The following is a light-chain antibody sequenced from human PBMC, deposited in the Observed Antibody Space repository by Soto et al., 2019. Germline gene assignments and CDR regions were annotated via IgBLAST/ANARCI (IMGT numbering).Light chain of an antibody. Sequence: ENVLTQSPGTLSLSPGDRATLSCRASQSVGRDYLAWFQHKTGQAPRLLVHGASIRATDIPDRFSGSGSGTDFTLTISRLEPEDFAVYYCHQYATDPLTFGGGTKEEI. V-gene: IGKV3-20*01. CDR1: QSVGRDY. CDR2: GAS. CDR3: HQYATDPLT. J-gene: IGKJ4*01.